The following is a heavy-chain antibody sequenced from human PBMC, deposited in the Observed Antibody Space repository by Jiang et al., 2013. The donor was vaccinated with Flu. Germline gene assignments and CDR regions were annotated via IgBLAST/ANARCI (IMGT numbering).Heavy chain of an antibody. D-gene: IGHD4-23*01. CDR2: IHTSGSA. CDR1: GGSITRGAYY. Sequence: GPGLVKPSQTLSLSCTVSGGSITRGAYYWTWIRQPAGRRLEWIARIHTSGSADSNPSLKSRVTISRDTSKNQFSLKLSSVTAADTAVYFCARAPNGGSGDVPPHYFDYWGQG. V-gene: IGHV4-61*02. J-gene: IGHJ4*02. CDR3: ARAPNGGSGDVPPHYFDY.